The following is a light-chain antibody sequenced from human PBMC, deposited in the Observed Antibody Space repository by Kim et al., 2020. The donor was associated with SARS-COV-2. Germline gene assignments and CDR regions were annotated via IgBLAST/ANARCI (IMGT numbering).Light chain of an antibody. CDR1: NIGSKS. Sequence: SYELTQPPSVSVAPGKTAGITCGGNNIGSKSVHWYQQKPGQAPVLVIYYDSDWPSGIPERFSGSNSGNTATLTISRVEAGDEADYYCQVWDSSSDHYVFGTGTKVTVL. CDR2: YDS. V-gene: IGLV3-21*04. CDR3: QVWDSSSDHYV. J-gene: IGLJ1*01.